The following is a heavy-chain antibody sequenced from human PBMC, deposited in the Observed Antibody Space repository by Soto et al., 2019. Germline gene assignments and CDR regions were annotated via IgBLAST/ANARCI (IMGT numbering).Heavy chain of an antibody. CDR2: INHSGST. CDR3: ARTFMDTRGYSYGYGP. D-gene: IGHD5-18*01. J-gene: IGHJ4*02. CDR1: GGSFSGYY. Sequence: KPSETLSLTCAVYGGSFSGYYWSWIRQPPGKGLEWIGEINHSGSTNYNPSLKSRVTISVDTSKNQFSLKLSSVTAADTAVYYCARTFMDTRGYSYGYGPWGQGTLVTVPQ. V-gene: IGHV4-34*01.